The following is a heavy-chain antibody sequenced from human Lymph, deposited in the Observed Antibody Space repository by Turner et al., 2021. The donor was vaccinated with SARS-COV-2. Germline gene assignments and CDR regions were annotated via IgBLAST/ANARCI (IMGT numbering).Heavy chain of an antibody. V-gene: IGHV4-59*01. J-gene: IGHJ5*02. CDR2: IDYRGST. CDR1: GGSMNSNY. D-gene: IGHD2-21*02. Sequence: QVQLQDSGPRLVKPLATLSLTCTVAGGSMNSNYCSWIREPQGKRLEWIGYIDYRGSTNYNPSLESRVTISVDTSRNQFSLNLTSVTAADTAIYYCARETVNNWVDPWGQGTLVTVSS. CDR3: ARETVNNWVDP.